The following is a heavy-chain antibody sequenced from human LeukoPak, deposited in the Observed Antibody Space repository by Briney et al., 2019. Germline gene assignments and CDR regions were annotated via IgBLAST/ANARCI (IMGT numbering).Heavy chain of an antibody. J-gene: IGHJ4*02. Sequence: GGSLRLSCAASRFTFTSYGMHWVRQAPGKGLEWVALISYDGSNKYYADSVKGRFTISRDNSKNTLYLQMNSLRAEDTAVYYCAKVGLTVTTILDYFDYWGQGTLVTVSS. D-gene: IGHD4-11*01. CDR3: AKVGLTVTTILDYFDY. CDR1: RFTFTSYG. V-gene: IGHV3-30*18. CDR2: ISYDGSNK.